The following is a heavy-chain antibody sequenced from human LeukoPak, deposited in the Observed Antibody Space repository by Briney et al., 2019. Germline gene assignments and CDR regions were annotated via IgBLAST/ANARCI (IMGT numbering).Heavy chain of an antibody. CDR3: VRDGDTSGYTN. Sequence: GGSLRLSCAASEFTFSSYWMHWVRQAPGKGLEWVANIKQDGSEKYYVDSVKGRFTISRDNAKNSLYLQMNSLRAEDTAVYSCVRDGDTSGYTNWGQGTLVTVSS. J-gene: IGHJ4*02. D-gene: IGHD3-22*01. CDR2: IKQDGSEK. V-gene: IGHV3-7*01. CDR1: EFTFSSYW.